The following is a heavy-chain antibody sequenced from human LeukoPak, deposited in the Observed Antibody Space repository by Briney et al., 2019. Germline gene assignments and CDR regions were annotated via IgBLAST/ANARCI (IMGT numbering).Heavy chain of an antibody. J-gene: IGHJ4*02. CDR2: IYHSGST. Sequence: SETLSLTCGVSGGSIRSSTWWSWVRQPPGKGLEWIGEIYHSGSTTYNPSLKSRVTISVDKSKNHFSLKLNSVTAADTAVYYCASGHSGYDWGQGTLVPVSS. CDR3: ASGHSGYD. CDR1: GGSIRSSTW. D-gene: IGHD5-12*01. V-gene: IGHV4-4*02.